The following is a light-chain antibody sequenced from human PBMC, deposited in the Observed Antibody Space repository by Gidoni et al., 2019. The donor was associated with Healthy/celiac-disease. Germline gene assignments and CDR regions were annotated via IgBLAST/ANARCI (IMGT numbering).Light chain of an antibody. CDR2: GAS. CDR3: QQYNNWPPYT. V-gene: IGKV3-15*01. CDR1: QSVSSN. J-gene: IGKJ2*01. Sequence: IVMSQSPASLSVSPGERATLPCRASQSVSSNLAWYQQKPGQAPRLLIYGASTRATGIPARFSVSGSGTEFTLTISSLQSEDFAVYYCQQYNNWPPYTFGQGTKLEIK.